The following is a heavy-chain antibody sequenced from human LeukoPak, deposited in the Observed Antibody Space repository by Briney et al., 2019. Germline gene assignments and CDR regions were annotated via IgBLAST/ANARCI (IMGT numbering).Heavy chain of an antibody. D-gene: IGHD3-9*01. CDR3: ARHDILTGYSDFDY. CDR1: GVSISSYY. CDR2: IYYSGST. Sequence: VKPSETLSLTCTVSGVSISSYYWGWIRPPPGKGLEWIGSIYYSGSTYYNPSLKSRVTISVDTSKNQFSLKLSSVTAADTAVYYCARHDILTGYSDFDYWGQGTLVTVSS. J-gene: IGHJ4*02. V-gene: IGHV4-39*07.